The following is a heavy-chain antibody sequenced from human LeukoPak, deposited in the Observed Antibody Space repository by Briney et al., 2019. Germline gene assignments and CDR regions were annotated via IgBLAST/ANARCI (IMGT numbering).Heavy chain of an antibody. CDR2: ISRSGSST. CDR1: GFTFSAYA. V-gene: IGHV3-23*01. Sequence: GGSLRLSCAASGFTFSAYAMSWVRQAPGKGLEWVSAISRSGSSTDYADSVKGRFIISRDNPRNTLYLQMNILRTEDTAVYYCAKEGTPHVSTWYDLWGQGTQVIVSS. D-gene: IGHD3-10*01. CDR3: AKEGTPHVSTWYDL. J-gene: IGHJ5*02.